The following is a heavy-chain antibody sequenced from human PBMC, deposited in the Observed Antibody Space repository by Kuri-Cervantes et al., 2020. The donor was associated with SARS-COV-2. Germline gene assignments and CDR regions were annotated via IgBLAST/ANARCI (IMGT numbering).Heavy chain of an antibody. J-gene: IGHJ3*02. D-gene: IGHD2-2*01. V-gene: IGHV4-4*07. Sequence: SETLSLTCTVSGGSISSYYWSWIRQPAGKGLEWIGRIYTSGSTNYNPSLKSRVTMSVDTSKNQFSLKLSSVTAADTAVYYCAKSHGRIVPAATTAFDIWGQGTMVTVSS. CDR2: IYTSGST. CDR3: AKSHGRIVPAATTAFDI. CDR1: GGSISSYY.